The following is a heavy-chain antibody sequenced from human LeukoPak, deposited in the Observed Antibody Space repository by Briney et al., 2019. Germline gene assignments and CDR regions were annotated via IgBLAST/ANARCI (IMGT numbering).Heavy chain of an antibody. V-gene: IGHV4-61*02. D-gene: IGHD2-2*01. CDR1: GGSISSGGYY. CDR2: IYTSGST. Sequence: PSETLSLTCTVSGGSISSGGYYWSWIRQPAGKGLEWIGRIYTSGSTNYNPSLKSRVTISVDTSKNQFSLKLSSVTAADTAVYYCARDAPMREPFNPAWGQGTLVTVSS. J-gene: IGHJ4*02. CDR3: ARDAPMREPFNPA.